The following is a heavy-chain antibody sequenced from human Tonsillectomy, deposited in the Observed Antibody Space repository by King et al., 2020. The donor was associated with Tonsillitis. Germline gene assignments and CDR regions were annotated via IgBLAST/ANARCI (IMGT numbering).Heavy chain of an antibody. D-gene: IGHD3-3*01. J-gene: IGHJ4*02. CDR1: GFPFSTYG. CDR2: IRYDGSNQ. V-gene: IGHV3-30*02. Sequence: VQLVESGGGVVQHGGSLRLSCAASGFPFSTYGMHWVRQAPGKGLEWLTFIRYDGSNQYSADSVKGRLTISRDNSKNTLYLQMNSLRAEDTAIYYCAKGKSNYDFWSGLDYWGQGTLVTVSS. CDR3: AKGKSNYDFWSGLDY.